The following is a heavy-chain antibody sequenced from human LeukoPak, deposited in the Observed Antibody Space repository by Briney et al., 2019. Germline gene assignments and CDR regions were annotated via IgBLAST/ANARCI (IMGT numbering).Heavy chain of an antibody. CDR3: ARGEGAYGSGSCYPFDY. V-gene: IGHV3-11*01. J-gene: IGHJ4*02. Sequence: GGSLRLSCAASGFTFSDYYMSWIRKAPGKGPEWVSYISSSGSTIYYADSVKGRFIISRDNAKNSLYLQMNSLRAEDAAVYYCARGEGAYGSGSCYPFDYWGQGTLVTVSS. D-gene: IGHD3-10*01. CDR1: GFTFSDYY. CDR2: ISSSGSTI.